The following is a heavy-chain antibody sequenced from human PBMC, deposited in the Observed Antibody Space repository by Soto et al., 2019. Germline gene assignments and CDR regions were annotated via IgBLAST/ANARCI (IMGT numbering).Heavy chain of an antibody. CDR1: GYTFTSYD. J-gene: IGHJ5*02. CDR3: ARVITIVGVAHP. V-gene: IGHV1-8*01. D-gene: IGHD3-3*01. CDR2: MNPNSGNT. Sequence: QVQLVQYGAEVKKPGASVKVSCKASGYTFTSYDINWVRQATGQGLEWMGWMNPNSGNTGYAQKFQGRVTMTRNNSISTGYMELSSLRSEVTAVYYCARVITIVGVAHPWGQGNLVTVSS.